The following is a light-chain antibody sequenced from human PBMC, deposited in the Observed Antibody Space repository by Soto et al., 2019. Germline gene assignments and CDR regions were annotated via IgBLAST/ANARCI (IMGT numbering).Light chain of an antibody. Sequence: IQMTQSPSTLSGSVGARVTITCRASQTISSWLAWYQQKPGKAPKLLIYKASTLKSGVPSRFSGSGSGTEFTLTISSLQPEDFATYFCQQLNSYPRTFGQGTKVDIK. CDR1: QTISSW. CDR2: KAS. V-gene: IGKV1-5*03. CDR3: QQLNSYPRT. J-gene: IGKJ1*01.